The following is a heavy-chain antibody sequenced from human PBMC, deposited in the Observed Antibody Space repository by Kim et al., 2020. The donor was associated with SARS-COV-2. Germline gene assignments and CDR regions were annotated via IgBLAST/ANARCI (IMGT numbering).Heavy chain of an antibody. CDR3: AKDTWGAGSYYGDY. J-gene: IGHJ4*02. D-gene: IGHD3-10*01. Sequence: ADSVKGRFTNARDNSKNTLYLQMNSLRAEDTAVYYCAKDTWGAGSYYGDYWGQGTLVTVSS. V-gene: IGHV3-33*06.